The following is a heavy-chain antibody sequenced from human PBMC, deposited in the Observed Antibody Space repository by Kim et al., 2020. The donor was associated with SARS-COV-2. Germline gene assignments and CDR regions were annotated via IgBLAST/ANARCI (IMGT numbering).Heavy chain of an antibody. Sequence: GGSLRLSCAASGFTFNTYGMTWVRQAPGKGLEWVSSIRSGDGRTFYADSVTGRFAISRDNSKNTLYLEMSSLRAEDTAVYFCAKAPAGSWPFDSWGQGT. D-gene: IGHD2-2*01. V-gene: IGHV3-23*01. J-gene: IGHJ3*01. CDR2: IRSGDGRT. CDR1: GFTFNTYG. CDR3: AKAPAGSWPFDS.